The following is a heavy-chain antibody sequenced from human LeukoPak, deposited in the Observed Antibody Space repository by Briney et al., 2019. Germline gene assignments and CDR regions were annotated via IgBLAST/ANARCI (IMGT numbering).Heavy chain of an antibody. CDR3: ARVRGSIAVAGTGFDY. D-gene: IGHD6-19*01. Sequence: ASVKVSCKASGYTFTGYYMHWVRQAPGQGLEWMGWINPNSGGTNYAQKFQGRVTMTRDTSNSTAYMELSRLRSDDTAVYYCARVRGSIAVAGTGFDYWGQGTLVTVSS. V-gene: IGHV1-2*02. CDR1: GYTFTGYY. J-gene: IGHJ4*02. CDR2: INPNSGGT.